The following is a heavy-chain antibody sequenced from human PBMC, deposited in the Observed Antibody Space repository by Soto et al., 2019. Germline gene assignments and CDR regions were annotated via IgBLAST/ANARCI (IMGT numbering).Heavy chain of an antibody. D-gene: IGHD2-15*01. CDR3: ARSSRYCSGGSCYSHDAFDI. V-gene: IGHV3-33*01. CDR2: IWSDGSNK. J-gene: IGHJ3*02. CDR1: GFTFSSYG. Sequence: PGGSLRLSCAASGFTFSSYGMQWVRQAPGKGLEWVAVIWSDGSNKYYADSVKGRFTISRDNSKNTLYLQMNSLRAEDTAVYYCARSSRYCSGGSCYSHDAFDIWGQGTMVAVAS.